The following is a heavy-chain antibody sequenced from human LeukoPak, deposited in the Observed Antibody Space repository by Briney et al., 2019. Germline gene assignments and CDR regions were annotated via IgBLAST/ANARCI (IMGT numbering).Heavy chain of an antibody. D-gene: IGHD3-10*01. Sequence: SETLSLTCTVSGGSISNYFWSWVRQPAGKGLEWIGRIYSTGRSDYNPSLKSRITMSVDTSKNQFSLKLSSVTAADTAVYYCARVEEGYGSGRRENYYYYYMDVWGKGTTVTISS. J-gene: IGHJ6*03. CDR1: GGSISNYF. CDR3: ARVEEGYGSGRRENYYYYYMDV. CDR2: IYSTGRS. V-gene: IGHV4-4*07.